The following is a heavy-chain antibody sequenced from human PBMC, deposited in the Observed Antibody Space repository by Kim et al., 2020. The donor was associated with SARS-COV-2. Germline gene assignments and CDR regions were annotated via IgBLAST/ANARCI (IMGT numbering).Heavy chain of an antibody. V-gene: IGHV4-34*01. CDR3: ARNHFDWALDY. CDR2: INHSGST. J-gene: IGHJ4*02. CDR1: GGSFSGYY. D-gene: IGHD3-9*01. Sequence: SETLSLTCAVYGGSFSGYYWSWIRQPPGKGLEWIGEINHSGSTNYNPSLKSRVTISVDTSKNQFSLKLSSVTAADTAVYYCARNHFDWALDYWGQGTLVTVSS.